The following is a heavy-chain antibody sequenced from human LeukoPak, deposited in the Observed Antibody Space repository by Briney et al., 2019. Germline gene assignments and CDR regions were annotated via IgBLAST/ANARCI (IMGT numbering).Heavy chain of an antibody. Sequence: SVKVSCKASGDTVSSFTINWVRQAPGQGLEWMGGVVPFFGATSYAQRFRGRLTISTDESAATAYMELTSLKSDDTAMYYCARFSTVLGSVKYDFWTDDAFDLWGQGTLVTVS. J-gene: IGHJ3*01. CDR2: VVPFFGAT. D-gene: IGHD3/OR15-3a*01. V-gene: IGHV1-69*05. CDR1: GDTVSSFT. CDR3: ARFSTVLGSVKYDFWTDDAFDL.